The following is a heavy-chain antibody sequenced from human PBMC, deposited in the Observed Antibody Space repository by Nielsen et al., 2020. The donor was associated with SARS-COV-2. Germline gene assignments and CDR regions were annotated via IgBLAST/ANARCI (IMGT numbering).Heavy chain of an antibody. CDR1: GYTFTSYG. J-gene: IGHJ6*02. CDR3: ARDNPYYDFWSGEDYYNGMDV. Sequence: ASVKVSCKASGYTFTSYGISWVRQAPGQGLEWMGWISAYNGNTNYAQKSQGRVTMTTDTSTSKAYMELRSLRSDDTAVYYCARDNPYYDFWSGEDYYNGMDVWGQGTTVTVSS. CDR2: ISAYNGNT. D-gene: IGHD3-3*01. V-gene: IGHV1-18*01.